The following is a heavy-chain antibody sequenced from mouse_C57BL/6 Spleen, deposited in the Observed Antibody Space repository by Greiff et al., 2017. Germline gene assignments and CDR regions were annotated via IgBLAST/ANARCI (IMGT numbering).Heavy chain of an antibody. CDR2: ISSGSSTI. CDR1: GFTFSDYG. Sequence: EVKLMESGGGLVKPGGSLKLSCAASGFTFSDYGMHWVRQAPEKGLAWVAYISSGSSTIYYADTVKGRFPISRDNAKNTLFLQMTSLRSEDTAMYYCARYDGYYVGWYFDVWGTGTTVTVSS. D-gene: IGHD2-3*01. CDR3: ARYDGYYVGWYFDV. V-gene: IGHV5-17*01. J-gene: IGHJ1*03.